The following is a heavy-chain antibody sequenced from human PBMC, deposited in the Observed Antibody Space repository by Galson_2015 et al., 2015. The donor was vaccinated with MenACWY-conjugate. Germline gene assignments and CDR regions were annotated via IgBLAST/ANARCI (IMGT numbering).Heavy chain of an antibody. CDR3: ARDLRPVSSVRGTMVPDACDM. D-gene: IGHD3-10*01. Sequence: SVKVSCKASGYTFNNYGMNWVRQAPGQGLEWMGWINTNTGNPTYAQGFTGRFVFSLDTSVSTAYLQISSLKAEDTAVYYCARDLRPVSSVRGTMVPDACDMWGQGTMVIVSS. J-gene: IGHJ3*02. V-gene: IGHV7-4-1*02. CDR1: GYTFNNYG. CDR2: INTNTGNP.